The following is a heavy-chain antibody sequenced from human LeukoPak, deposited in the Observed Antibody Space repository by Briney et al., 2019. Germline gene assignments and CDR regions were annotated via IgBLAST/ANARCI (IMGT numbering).Heavy chain of an antibody. V-gene: IGHV3-48*01. Sequence: PGGSLRLSCAASGFTFSSYSMNWVRQAPGKGLEWVSYISSSSSTIYYADSVKGRFTISRDNAKNSLYLQMNSLRAEDTAVYYCARDVESYLEWYEQSFNYWGQGTLVTVSS. CDR3: ARDVESYLEWYEQSFNY. CDR2: ISSSSSTI. D-gene: IGHD3-3*02. J-gene: IGHJ4*02. CDR1: GFTFSSYS.